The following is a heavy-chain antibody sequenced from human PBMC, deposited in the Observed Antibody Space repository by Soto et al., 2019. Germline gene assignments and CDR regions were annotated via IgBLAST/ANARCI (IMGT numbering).Heavy chain of an antibody. CDR2: ISSSGDST. CDR3: AKDSTVNY. Sequence: EVQLLESGGGLVQPGGSLRLSCAASGFTFSSYAMTWVRQAPGKGLEWVSLISSSGDSTYYADSVKGRFTISRDNSKNILYLQMNSLRAEDTAVYYCAKDSTVNYWGQGTLVTVSS. V-gene: IGHV3-23*01. CDR1: GFTFSSYA. D-gene: IGHD4-17*01. J-gene: IGHJ4*02.